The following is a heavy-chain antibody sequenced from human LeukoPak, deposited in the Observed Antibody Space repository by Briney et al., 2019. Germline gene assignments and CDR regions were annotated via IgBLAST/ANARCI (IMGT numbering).Heavy chain of an antibody. Sequence: ASVKVSCKASGGTFGSYAISWVRQAPGQGLEWMGGIIPIFGTANYAQKFQGRVTITADKSTSTAYVELSSLRSEDTAVYYCARDGGYSYGSLLCYWGQGTLVTVSS. V-gene: IGHV1-69*06. CDR3: ARDGGYSYGSLLCY. J-gene: IGHJ4*02. CDR2: IIPIFGTA. CDR1: GGTFGSYA. D-gene: IGHD5-18*01.